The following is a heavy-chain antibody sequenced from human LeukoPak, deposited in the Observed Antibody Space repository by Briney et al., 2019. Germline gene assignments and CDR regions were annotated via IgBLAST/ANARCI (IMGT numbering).Heavy chain of an antibody. V-gene: IGHV4-59*01. CDR1: GGSISSYY. Sequence: SETLSLTCTVSGGSISSYYWSWIRQPPGKGLEWVGYIYYSGSTNYNPSLKSRVTISVDTSKNQFSLKLSSVTAADTAVYYCAKAETGIAAAGMYFDYWGQGTLVTVSS. D-gene: IGHD6-13*01. CDR3: AKAETGIAAAGMYFDY. CDR2: IYYSGST. J-gene: IGHJ4*02.